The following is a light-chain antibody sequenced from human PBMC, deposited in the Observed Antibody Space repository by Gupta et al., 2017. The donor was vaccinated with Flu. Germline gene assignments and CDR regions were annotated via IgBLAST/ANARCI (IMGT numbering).Light chain of an antibody. Sequence: EIVLTQSPGTLSLSPGERATLSCRASQSVSSSYLAWYQQKPGQAPRLLIYGASSRATGIPDRFSGSGSGTEFTLTISRLEPEDFAVYYCQQYGSSPITFGGGTXVEIK. V-gene: IGKV3-20*01. J-gene: IGKJ4*01. CDR2: GAS. CDR3: QQYGSSPIT. CDR1: QSVSSSY.